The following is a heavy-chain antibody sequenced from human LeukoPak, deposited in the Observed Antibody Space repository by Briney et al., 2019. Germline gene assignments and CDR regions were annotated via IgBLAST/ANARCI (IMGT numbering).Heavy chain of an antibody. CDR1: GYTFTSYG. J-gene: IGHJ4*02. D-gene: IGHD2-15*01. CDR3: ARDDRSGGSCYLGY. V-gene: IGHV1-18*04. CDR2: ISTYNDNT. Sequence: VASVKVSCKASGYTFTSYGISWVRQAPGQGLEWMGWISTYNDNTNYAQKLQGRVTMTTDTSTSTAYMELRSLRSDDTAVYYCARDDRSGGSCYLGYWGQGTLVTVSS.